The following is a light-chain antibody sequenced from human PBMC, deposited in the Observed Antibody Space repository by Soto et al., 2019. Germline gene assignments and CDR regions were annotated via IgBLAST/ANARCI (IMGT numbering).Light chain of an antibody. J-gene: IGLJ2*01. CDR1: SSDVGGYKY. V-gene: IGLV2-8*01. CDR2: AVS. Sequence: QSALTQPPSASGSPGQSVTISCTGTSSDVGGYKYVSWYQQHPGKAPKLMIYAVSERPSGVPDRFSGSKSGNTASLTVSWLQAEDEADYYCSSYAGSNNLLFGGGTKLTVL. CDR3: SSYAGSNNLL.